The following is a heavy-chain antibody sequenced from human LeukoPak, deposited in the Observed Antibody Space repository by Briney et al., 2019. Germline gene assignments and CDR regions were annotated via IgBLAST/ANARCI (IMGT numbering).Heavy chain of an antibody. CDR3: ARETTTLGYYYDSSGYVTL. Sequence: GGSLRLSCAASGFTFSDYYMSWIRQAPGKGLEWVSYISSSCSTIYYADSVQGRFTICRDNAKNSLYLQMNSLRDEDTAVYYCARETTTLGYYYDSSGYVTLWGQGTLVTVSS. CDR2: ISSSCSTI. D-gene: IGHD3-22*01. V-gene: IGHV3-11*01. J-gene: IGHJ4*02. CDR1: GFTFSDYY.